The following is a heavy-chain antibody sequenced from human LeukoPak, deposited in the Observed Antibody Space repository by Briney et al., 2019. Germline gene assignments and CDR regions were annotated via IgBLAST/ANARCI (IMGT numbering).Heavy chain of an antibody. CDR1: GGSISSIIYY. V-gene: IGHV4-39*01. J-gene: IGHJ4*02. D-gene: IGHD3-10*01. Sequence: SESLSLTCTVSGGSISSIIYYWGWIRQPPGKGLEWIGTIYYSGSTYYNVSLKSRVTISVDTSRNQFSLKLSSVTAADTAVYYCARHSRSVDYGSGSYTWDYWGQGTLVTVSS. CDR3: ARHSRSVDYGSGSYTWDY. CDR2: IYYSGST.